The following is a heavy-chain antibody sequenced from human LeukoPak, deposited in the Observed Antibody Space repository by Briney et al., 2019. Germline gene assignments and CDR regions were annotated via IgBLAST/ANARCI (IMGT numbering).Heavy chain of an antibody. CDR3: ARRFNYYASSGYYEGFYFDY. D-gene: IGHD3-22*01. CDR1: GYTFTSYG. CDR2: ISAY. V-gene: IGHV1-18*01. J-gene: IGHJ4*02. Sequence: ASVKVSCKASGYTFTSYGISWVRQAPGQGLEWMGWISAYAQKFQGRVTMTTDTSTSTAYMELRSLRSDDTAVYYCARRFNYYASSGYYEGFYFDYWGQGTLVTVSS.